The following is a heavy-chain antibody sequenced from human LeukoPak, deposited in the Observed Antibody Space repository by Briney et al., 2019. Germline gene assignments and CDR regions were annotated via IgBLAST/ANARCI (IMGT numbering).Heavy chain of an antibody. CDR1: GASISSSSDY. Sequence: SETLSLTCTVSGASISSSSDYWGWIRQPPGRGLEWIGSIFYSGTTYYNPSLKSRVTISVDTSRNHFSLKLTSVTAADTAVYYCARDDVRGFLWGQGTLVIVSS. CDR2: IFYSGTT. J-gene: IGHJ1*01. CDR3: ARDDVRGFL. V-gene: IGHV4-39*02. D-gene: IGHD2/OR15-2a*01.